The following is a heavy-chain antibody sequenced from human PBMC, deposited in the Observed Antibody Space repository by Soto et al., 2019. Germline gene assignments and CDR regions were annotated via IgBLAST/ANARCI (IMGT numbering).Heavy chain of an antibody. D-gene: IGHD2-2*01. CDR2: IYSGGST. CDR1: GFTVSSNY. J-gene: IGHJ6*02. Sequence: EVQLVESGGGLVQPGGSLRLSCAASGFTVSSNYMSWVRQAPGKGLEWVSVIYSGGSTYYADSVKGRFTISRDNSKNTLYLQMNSLRAEDTAVYYCARDCVVPAAMSLDRYYYYGMDVWGQGTTVTVSS. V-gene: IGHV3-66*01. CDR3: ARDCVVPAAMSLDRYYYYGMDV.